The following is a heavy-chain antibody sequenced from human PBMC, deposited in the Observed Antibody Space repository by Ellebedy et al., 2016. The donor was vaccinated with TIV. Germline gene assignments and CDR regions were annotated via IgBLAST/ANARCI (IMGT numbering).Heavy chain of an antibody. Sequence: GESLKISCAASGFTFSSYNMNWVRQAPGKGLEWVSYISSSSSYIYYADSVKGRFTISRDNAKNSLYLQMNSLRAEDTAVYYCARKVPAPTTVPPNWYFDLWGRGTLVIVSS. CDR3: ARKVPAPTTVPPNWYFDL. V-gene: IGHV3-21*01. J-gene: IGHJ2*01. CDR2: ISSSSSYI. CDR1: GFTFSSYN. D-gene: IGHD4-17*01.